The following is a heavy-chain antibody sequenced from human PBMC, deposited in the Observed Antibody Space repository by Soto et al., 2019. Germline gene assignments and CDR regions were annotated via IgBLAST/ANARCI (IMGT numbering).Heavy chain of an antibody. CDR3: ASVGVRDGYNYDY. CDR1: GFTFSYYT. CDR2: ISSSSSYI. Sequence: GGSLRLSCAASGFTFSYYTMNWVRQAPGKGLAWVSSISSSSSYIYYADSVKGRFTISRDNAKNSLFLQMNSLRAEDTAVYYCASVGVRDGYNYDYWGQGTLVTVSS. D-gene: IGHD5-12*01. J-gene: IGHJ4*02. V-gene: IGHV3-21*01.